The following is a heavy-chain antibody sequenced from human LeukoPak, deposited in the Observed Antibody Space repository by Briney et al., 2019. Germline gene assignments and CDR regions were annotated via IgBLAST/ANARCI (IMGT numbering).Heavy chain of an antibody. Sequence: GGSLRLSCAASGFTFDDYALHWLRQAPGRGLECVSAISWDSGSIAYADSVEGRFTISRDNTKNSLYLQMNSLRIEDTALYYCVKSQGASWSGGFDLWGQGTLVTASS. CDR3: VKSQGASWSGGFDL. CDR1: GFTFDDYA. V-gene: IGHV3-9*01. J-gene: IGHJ5*02. CDR2: ISWDSGSI.